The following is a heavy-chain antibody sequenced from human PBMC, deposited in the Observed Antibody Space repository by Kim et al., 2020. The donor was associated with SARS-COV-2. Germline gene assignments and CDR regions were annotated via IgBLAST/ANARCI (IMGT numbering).Heavy chain of an antibody. CDR2: INTNTGNP. CDR1: GYTFTSYA. D-gene: IGHD2-15*01. V-gene: IGHV7-4-1*02. CDR3: ALYCSGGSCYSVVH. Sequence: ASVKVSCKASGYTFTSYAMNWVRQAPGQGLEWMGWINTNTGNPTYAQGFTGRFVFSLDTSVSTAYLQISSLKAEDTAVYYCALYCSGGSCYSVVHWGQGTLVTVSS. J-gene: IGHJ4*02.